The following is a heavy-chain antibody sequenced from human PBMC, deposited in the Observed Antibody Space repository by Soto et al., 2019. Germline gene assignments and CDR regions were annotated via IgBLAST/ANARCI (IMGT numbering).Heavy chain of an antibody. V-gene: IGHV3-23*01. J-gene: IGHJ4*02. CDR2: IRGSGVIS. CDR3: ARVYFSDLVAFDH. Sequence: SLILSFAASGFTFRSHGMSWVRQVPGKGLEWVSLIRGSGVISYYADSVKGRFTISRDNSKNTLYLQMDSQRAEDTAVYYCARVYFSDLVAFDHWGQGTLVTVSS. CDR1: GFTFRSHG. D-gene: IGHD2-21*01.